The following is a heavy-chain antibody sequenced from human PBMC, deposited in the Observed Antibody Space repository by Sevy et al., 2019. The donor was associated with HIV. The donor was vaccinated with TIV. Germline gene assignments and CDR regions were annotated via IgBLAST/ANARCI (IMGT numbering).Heavy chain of an antibody. CDR1: GFTVSSNY. D-gene: IGHD1-26*01. CDR2: IYSGGST. Sequence: GESLKISCAASGFTVSSNYMSWVRQAPGKGLEWVSVIYSGGSTYYADSVKGRFTISRDNSKNTLYLQMNSLRAEDTVVYYCARASGSRRAFDIWGQGTMVTVSS. CDR3: ARASGSRRAFDI. J-gene: IGHJ3*02. V-gene: IGHV3-53*01.